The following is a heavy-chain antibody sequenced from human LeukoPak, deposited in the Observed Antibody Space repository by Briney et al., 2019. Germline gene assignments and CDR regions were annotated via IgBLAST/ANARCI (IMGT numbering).Heavy chain of an antibody. CDR1: GYTFSDYY. V-gene: IGHV3-11*01. Sequence: GGLLRLSCAASGYTFSDYYVRGLREALGKELEWVSYISRSGSTIYYADSVRGRFTISGDNAKNSLYLQMTSLRAEDTAVYYCARDLTEGGITMVRGPQYYSYGMDVWGQGTTVTVSS. D-gene: IGHD3-10*01. CDR2: ISRSGSTI. J-gene: IGHJ6*02. CDR3: ARDLTEGGITMVRGPQYYSYGMDV.